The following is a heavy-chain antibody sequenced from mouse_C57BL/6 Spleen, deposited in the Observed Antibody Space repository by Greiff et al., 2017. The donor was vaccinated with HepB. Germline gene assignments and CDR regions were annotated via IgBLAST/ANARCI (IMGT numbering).Heavy chain of an antibody. CDR2: INPGSGGT. J-gene: IGHJ2*01. CDR1: GYAFTNYL. CDR3: ARRSEYYFDY. Sequence: QVQLQQSGAELVRPGTSVKVSCKASGYAFTNYLIEWVKQRPGQGLEWIGVINPGSGGTNYNEKFKGKATLTADKSSSTAYMQLSSLTSEDSAVYFCARRSEYYFDYWGQGTTLTVSS. V-gene: IGHV1-54*01.